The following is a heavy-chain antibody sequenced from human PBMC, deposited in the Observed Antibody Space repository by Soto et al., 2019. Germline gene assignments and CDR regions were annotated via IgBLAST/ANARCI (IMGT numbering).Heavy chain of an antibody. J-gene: IGHJ6*02. D-gene: IGHD4-17*01. CDR3: ARTTTVTMFSYYYYGMDV. Sequence: PSETLSLTCTVSGGSISSYYWSWIRQPPGKGLEWIGYIYYSGSTNYNPSLKSRVTISVDTSKNQFSLKLSSVTAADTAVYYCARTTTVTMFSYYYYGMDVWGQGTTVTVAS. CDR1: GGSISSYY. CDR2: IYYSGST. V-gene: IGHV4-59*01.